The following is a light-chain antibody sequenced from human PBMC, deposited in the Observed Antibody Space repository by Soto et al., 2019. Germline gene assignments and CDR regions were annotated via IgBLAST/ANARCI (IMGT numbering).Light chain of an antibody. Sequence: DVQGTPSPSFFSASVGDGVTIPCLASQGIGTWLAWYQQKPGAAPNLLISGASNLESGVPARFSGSGLGTHFTFTIVSLQPEDSATYYCQQTNSFPITFGQGTRLEIK. J-gene: IGKJ5*01. CDR3: QQTNSFPIT. CDR2: GAS. CDR1: QGIGTW. V-gene: IGKV1D-12*01.